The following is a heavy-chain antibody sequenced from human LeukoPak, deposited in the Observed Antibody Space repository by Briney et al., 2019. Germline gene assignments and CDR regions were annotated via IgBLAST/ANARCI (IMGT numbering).Heavy chain of an antibody. Sequence: PGGSLRLSCAASGFTVSSNYMSWVRQAPGKGLEWVSVIYSGGSTYYADSVKGRFTISRDNSKNTLYLQMNSLRAEDTALYYCAKAAAAPGFDFWGQGTLVTVSS. J-gene: IGHJ4*02. D-gene: IGHD6-13*01. CDR3: AKAAAAPGFDF. CDR2: IYSGGST. V-gene: IGHV3-53*01. CDR1: GFTVSSNY.